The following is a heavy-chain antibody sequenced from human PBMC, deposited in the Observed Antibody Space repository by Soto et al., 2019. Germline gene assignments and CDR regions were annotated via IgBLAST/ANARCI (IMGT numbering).Heavy chain of an antibody. CDR2: IFHSGST. D-gene: IGHD1-26*01. CDR3: ARVYSGSYSDS. J-gene: IGHJ4*02. V-gene: IGHV4-4*02. Sequence: QVQLQESGPGLVKPSGTLSLTCAVSGGSISSNNWWSWVRQPPGKGLEWIGEIFHSGSTHYSPSLKSGVTISVDKSKNHFSLNLTSVTAADTAVYYCARVYSGSYSDSWGQGTLVTVSS. CDR1: GGSISSNNW.